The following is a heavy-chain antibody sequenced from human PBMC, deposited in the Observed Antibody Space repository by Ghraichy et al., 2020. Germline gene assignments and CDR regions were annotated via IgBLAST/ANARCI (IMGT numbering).Heavy chain of an antibody. D-gene: IGHD4-17*01. CDR3: ARYGDYYVYYYYGMDV. Sequence: GESLNISCAASGFTVSSNYMSWVRQAPGKGLEWVSVIYSGGSTYYADSVKGRFTISRDNSKNTLYLQMNSLRAEDTAVYYCARYGDYYVYYYYGMDVWGQGTTVTVSS. CDR2: IYSGGST. CDR1: GFTVSSNY. V-gene: IGHV3-66*01. J-gene: IGHJ6*02.